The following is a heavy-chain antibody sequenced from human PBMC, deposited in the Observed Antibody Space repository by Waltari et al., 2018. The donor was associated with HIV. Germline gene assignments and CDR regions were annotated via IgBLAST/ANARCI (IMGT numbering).Heavy chain of an antibody. CDR3: ARSGSYRGYFDY. Sequence: QVQLPESGPGLVKPLETLSLTCPIHVASISSHYWRWTRQPPGKGLEWIGYIYYSGSTNYNPSLKSRVTISVDTSKNQFSLKLSSVTAADTAVYYCARSGSYRGYFDYWGQGTLVTVSS. V-gene: IGHV4-59*11. D-gene: IGHD1-26*01. J-gene: IGHJ4*02. CDR1: VASISSHY. CDR2: IYYSGST.